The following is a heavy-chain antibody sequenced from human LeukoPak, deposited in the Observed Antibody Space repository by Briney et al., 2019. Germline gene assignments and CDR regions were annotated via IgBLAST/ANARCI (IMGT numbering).Heavy chain of an antibody. CDR3: ARDPVGGSTIFDY. Sequence: SQTLSLTCAISGDSFSSNSAAWNWIRQSPSRGLEWLGRTYYRSKWYYDYAVAVKSRVSINPDTSKNQFSLQLSSVTPEDTAVYYCARDPVGGSTIFDYWGQGTLVTVSS. CDR2: TYYRSKWYY. CDR1: GDSFSSNSAA. J-gene: IGHJ4*02. D-gene: IGHD1-26*01. V-gene: IGHV6-1*01.